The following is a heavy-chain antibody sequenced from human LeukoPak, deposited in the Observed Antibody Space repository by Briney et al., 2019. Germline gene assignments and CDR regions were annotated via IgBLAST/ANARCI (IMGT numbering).Heavy chain of an antibody. J-gene: IGHJ4*02. CDR3: ARRLGLAHAY. CDR1: GGSISSSSYY. Sequence: SETLSLTCTVSGGSISSSSYYWGWIRQPPGKGLEWIGSIYYSGSTNYNPSLKSRVAISVDTSKNQFSLKLSSVTAADTAVYYCARRLGLAHAYWGQGTLVTVSS. CDR2: IYYSGST. V-gene: IGHV4-39*07.